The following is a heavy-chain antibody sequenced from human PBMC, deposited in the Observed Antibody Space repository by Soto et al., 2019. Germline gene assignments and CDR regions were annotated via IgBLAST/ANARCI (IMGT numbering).Heavy chain of an antibody. Sequence: QVQLQESGPGLVKPSDTLSLICAVSGYSISSSNWWGWIRQPPGKGLEWIGNIYYSGSAYYNPSLKSRVTMSVDTSKNQFSRKLTSVTAVDTAVYYCARGDYAKAFDIWGQGTTVTVSS. D-gene: IGHD2-2*01. V-gene: IGHV4-28*03. CDR3: ARGDYAKAFDI. CDR1: GYSISSSNW. CDR2: IYYSGSA. J-gene: IGHJ3*02.